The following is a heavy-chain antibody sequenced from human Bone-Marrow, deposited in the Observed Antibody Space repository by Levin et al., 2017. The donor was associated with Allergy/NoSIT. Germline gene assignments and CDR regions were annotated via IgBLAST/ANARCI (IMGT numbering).Heavy chain of an antibody. CDR2: ISYDGSNK. V-gene: IGHV3-30*18. CDR1: GFTFSSYG. Sequence: GGSLRLSCAASGFTFSSYGMHWVRQAPGKGLEWVAVISYDGSNKYYADSVKGRFTISRDNSKNTLYLQMNSLRAEDTAVYYCAKDYDTYCSGGSCYSGAGDYFDYWGQGTLVTVSS. CDR3: AKDYDTYCSGGSCYSGAGDYFDY. D-gene: IGHD2-15*01. J-gene: IGHJ4*02.